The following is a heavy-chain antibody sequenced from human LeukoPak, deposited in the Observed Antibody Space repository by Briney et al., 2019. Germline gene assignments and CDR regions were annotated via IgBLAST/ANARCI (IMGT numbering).Heavy chain of an antibody. V-gene: IGHV7-4-1*02. D-gene: IGHD6-13*01. CDR2: INTNTGNP. J-gene: IGHJ3*02. Sequence: ASVKVSCKASGYTFTGYSMHWVRQAPGQGLEWMGWINTNTGNPTYAQGFTGRFVFSLDTSVSTAYLQISSLKAEDTAVYYCARRIAAAGTMAFDIWGQGTMVTVSS. CDR1: GYTFTGYS. CDR3: ARRIAAAGTMAFDI.